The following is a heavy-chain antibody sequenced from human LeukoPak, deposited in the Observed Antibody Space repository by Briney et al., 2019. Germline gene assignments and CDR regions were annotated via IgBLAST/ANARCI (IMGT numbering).Heavy chain of an antibody. Sequence: SETLSLTCTVSGFSISSGHYWGWVRQPPGTGLEWIGSVYQSGTTYYNPSLKSRVTPPANMSKHQSSLRLRPVTAADPAVSDCARIFIRNGYSSYFDCWGQGTLVSVSS. D-gene: IGHD5-18*01. CDR3: ARIFIRNGYSSYFDC. J-gene: IGHJ4*02. V-gene: IGHV4-38-2*02. CDR1: GFSISSGHY. CDR2: VYQSGTT.